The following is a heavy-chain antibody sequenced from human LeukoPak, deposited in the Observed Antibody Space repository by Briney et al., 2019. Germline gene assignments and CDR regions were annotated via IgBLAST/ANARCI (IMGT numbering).Heavy chain of an antibody. CDR3: ATVTMGAEYFQH. J-gene: IGHJ1*01. CDR2: FDPEDGET. CDR1: GYTLTELS. Sequence: ASVKVSCKVSGYTLTELSMHWVRQAPGKGLEWTGGFDPEDGETIYAQKFQGRVTMTEDTSTDTAYMELSSLRSEDTAVYYCATVTMGAEYFQHWGQGTLVTVSS. V-gene: IGHV1-24*01. D-gene: IGHD2-2*01.